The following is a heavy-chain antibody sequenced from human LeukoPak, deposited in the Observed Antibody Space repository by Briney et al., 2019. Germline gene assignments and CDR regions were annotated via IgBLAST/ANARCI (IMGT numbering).Heavy chain of an antibody. J-gene: IGHJ1*01. V-gene: IGHV3-21*01. CDR1: GFTFSSYS. CDR2: IGSSSSYI. CDR3: ARDSTTTVTTSSYFQH. D-gene: IGHD4-17*01. Sequence: GRSLRLSCAASGFTFSSYSMNWVRQAPGKGLEWVSSIGSSSSYIYYADSVKGRFTISRDNAKNSLYLQMNSLRAEDTAVYYCARDSTTTVTTSSYFQHWGQGTLVTVSS.